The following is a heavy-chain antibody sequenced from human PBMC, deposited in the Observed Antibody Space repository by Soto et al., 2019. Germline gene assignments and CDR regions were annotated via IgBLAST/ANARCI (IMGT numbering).Heavy chain of an antibody. CDR3: ARTSTSDFDWLFYYYYGMDV. D-gene: IGHD3-9*01. CDR2: ISSSSSYT. J-gene: IGHJ6*02. Sequence: QVQLVESGGGLVKPGGSLRLSCAASGFTFSDYYMSWIRQAPGKGLEWVSYISSSSSYTNYADSVKGRFTISRDNAKNSLYLQMNSLRAEDTAVYYCARTSTSDFDWLFYYYYGMDVWGQGTTVTVSS. V-gene: IGHV3-11*05. CDR1: GFTFSDYY.